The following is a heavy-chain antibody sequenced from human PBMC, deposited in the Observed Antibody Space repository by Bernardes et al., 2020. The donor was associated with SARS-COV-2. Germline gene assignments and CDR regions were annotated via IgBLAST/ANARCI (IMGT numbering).Heavy chain of an antibody. CDR2: ISGSGGST. CDR3: AKEEFYDSTDDAFDI. Sequence: GGPLRLFCAACGFSFSSYAMSWVRQAPGKGLEWVSAISGSGGSTYYADSVKGRFTISRDNSKNTLYLQMNSLRAEDTAVYYCAKEEFYDSTDDAFDIWGQGTMVTVSS. V-gene: IGHV3-23*01. CDR1: GFSFSSYA. D-gene: IGHD3-22*01. J-gene: IGHJ3*02.